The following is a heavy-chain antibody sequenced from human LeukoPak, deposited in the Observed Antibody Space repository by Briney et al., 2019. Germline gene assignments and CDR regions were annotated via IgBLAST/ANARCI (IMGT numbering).Heavy chain of an antibody. CDR3: ARDMTFQWELIFPEASDM. CDR1: GYNFINYA. J-gene: IGHJ3*02. CDR2: INTNTGKP. Sequence: ASVKVSCKASGYNFINYAMNWVRQAPGQGLEWMGWINTNTGKPTYAQCLKGRFVFSLDTSVSTTYLQISSLKAEDTAVYYCARDMTFQWELIFPEASDMWGQGTMVTVSS. D-gene: IGHD1-26*01. V-gene: IGHV7-4-1*02.